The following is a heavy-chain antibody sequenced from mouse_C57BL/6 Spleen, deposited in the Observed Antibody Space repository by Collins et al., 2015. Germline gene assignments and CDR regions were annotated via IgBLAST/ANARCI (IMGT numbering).Heavy chain of an antibody. CDR2: INPYNGGT. D-gene: IGHD1-1*01. CDR3: ARNYYGSSQYYFDY. CDR1: GYTFTDYY. Sequence: EVQLQQSGPVLVKPGASVKMSCKASGYTFTDYYMNWVKQSHGKSLEWIGVINPYNGGTSYNQKFKGKATLTVDKSSSTAYMELNSLTSEDSAVYYCARNYYGSSQYYFDYWGQGTTLTVSS. V-gene: IGHV1-19*01. J-gene: IGHJ2*01.